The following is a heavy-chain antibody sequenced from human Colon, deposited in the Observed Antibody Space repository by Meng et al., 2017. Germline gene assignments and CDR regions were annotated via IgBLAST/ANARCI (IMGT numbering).Heavy chain of an antibody. CDR1: GFSFTNLW. CDR3: ARSQAYVTNEGSLGYYFDY. CDR2: LYPGESII. J-gene: IGHJ4*02. D-gene: IGHD4-17*01. V-gene: IGHV5-51*01. Sequence: GESLKISCKGSGFSFTNLWIGWVRQMPGKGREWMGLLYPGESIITYSPSFQGHVTISADKSISTAYLQWSSLKASDTAMYYCARSQAYVTNEGSLGYYFDYWGPGNLVTVSS.